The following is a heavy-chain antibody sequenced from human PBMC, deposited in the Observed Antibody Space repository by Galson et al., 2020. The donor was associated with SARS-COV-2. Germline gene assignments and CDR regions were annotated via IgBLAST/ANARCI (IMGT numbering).Heavy chain of an antibody. J-gene: IGHJ4*02. CDR3: ARGDVDIGLRYYFDY. Sequence: SETLSLTCTVSGGSISSYYWSWIRQPPGKGLEWIGYIYYSGSTNYNPSLKSRVTISVDTSKNQFSLKLSSATAADTAVYYCARGDVDIGLRYYFDYWGQGTLVTVSS. D-gene: IGHD5-12*01. V-gene: IGHV4-59*01. CDR1: GGSISSYY. CDR2: IYYSGST.